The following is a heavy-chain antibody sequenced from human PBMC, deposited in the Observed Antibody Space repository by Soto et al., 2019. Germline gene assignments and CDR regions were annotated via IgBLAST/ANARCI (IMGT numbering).Heavy chain of an antibody. V-gene: IGHV4-30-4*01. D-gene: IGHD4-17*01. Sequence: SETLSLTCTVSGGSISSGDYYWSWIRQPPGKGLEWIGYIYYSGSTYYNPSLKSRVTISVDTSKNQFSLRLSSVTAADTAVYYCARENRGTATSFDYWGQGTLVTVSS. CDR2: IYYSGST. J-gene: IGHJ4*02. CDR3: ARENRGTATSFDY. CDR1: GGSISSGDYY.